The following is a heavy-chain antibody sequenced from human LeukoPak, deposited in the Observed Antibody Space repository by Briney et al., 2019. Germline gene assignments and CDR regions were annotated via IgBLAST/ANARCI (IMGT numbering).Heavy chain of an antibody. CDR3: AKDRIIAVAGTGLFDY. D-gene: IGHD6-19*01. CDR1: GFTFSSYG. V-gene: IGHV3-30*18. CDR2: ISYDGSNK. Sequence: HPGGSLRLSCAASGFTFSSYGMHWVRQDPGKVLEWVAVISYDGSNKYYADSVKGRFTISRDNSKNTLYLQMNSLRAEDTAVYYCAKDRIIAVAGTGLFDYWGQGTLVTVSS. J-gene: IGHJ4*02.